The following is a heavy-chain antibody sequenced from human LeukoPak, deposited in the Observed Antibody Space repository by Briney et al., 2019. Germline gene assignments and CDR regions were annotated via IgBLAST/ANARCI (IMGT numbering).Heavy chain of an antibody. Sequence: GGSLRLSCTASGFTFGDYAMSWFRQAPGKGLEWVGFIRSKAYGGTTEYAASVKGRFTISRDDSKSIAYLQMNSLKTEDTAVYYCTRDYPLPDCSSTSCYPPAYYFDYWGQGTLVTVSS. D-gene: IGHD2-2*01. V-gene: IGHV3-49*03. CDR2: IRSKAYGGTT. CDR1: GFTFGDYA. CDR3: TRDYPLPDCSSTSCYPPAYYFDY. J-gene: IGHJ4*02.